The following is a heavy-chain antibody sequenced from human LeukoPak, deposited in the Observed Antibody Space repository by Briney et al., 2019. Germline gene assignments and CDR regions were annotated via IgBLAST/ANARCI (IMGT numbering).Heavy chain of an antibody. CDR2: IYSGGSK. CDR3: ARAKDPASGYFDY. Sequence: PGGSLRLSCAASGFTVSSNYMSWVRQAPGKGLEWGSVIYSGGSKYYADSVKGRFTISRDNSKNTLYLQMNSLRAEDTAVYYCARAKDPASGYFDYWGQGTLVTVSS. V-gene: IGHV3-66*02. J-gene: IGHJ4*02. D-gene: IGHD2-15*01. CDR1: GFTVSSNY.